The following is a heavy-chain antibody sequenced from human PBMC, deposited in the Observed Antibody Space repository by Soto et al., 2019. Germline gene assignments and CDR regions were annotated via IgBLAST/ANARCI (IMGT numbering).Heavy chain of an antibody. CDR1: GYTFTSYA. D-gene: IGHD1-1*01. CDR2: INAGNGNT. V-gene: IGHV1-3*01. CDR3: VRLPECRQRTRTRIDY. Sequence: ASVKVSCKASGYTFTSYAMHWVRQAPGQRPEWMGWINAGNGNTKYSQKFQGRVTITRDTSESTAYMELSSLRSEDTAVYYCVRLPECRQRTRTRIDYWVQGTLGTVSS. J-gene: IGHJ4*02.